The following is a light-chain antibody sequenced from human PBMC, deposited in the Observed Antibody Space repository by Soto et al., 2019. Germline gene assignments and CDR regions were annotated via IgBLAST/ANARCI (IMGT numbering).Light chain of an antibody. CDR3: QHYGSSPGVT. CDR1: QSVSSSC. CDR2: GAS. Sequence: EIVLTQSPGTLSLSPGERATLSCRASQSVSSSCLAWYQQKPGQAPRLLIYGASSRATGIPDRFSGSGSGTDFTLTISRLEPEDFAVYYCQHYGSSPGVTFGGGTKVEI. J-gene: IGKJ4*01. V-gene: IGKV3-20*01.